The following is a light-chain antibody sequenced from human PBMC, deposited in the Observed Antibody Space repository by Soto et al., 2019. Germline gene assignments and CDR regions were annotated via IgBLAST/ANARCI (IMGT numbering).Light chain of an antibody. V-gene: IGKV3-20*01. Sequence: EIVLTQSPGTLSLSPGERATLSCRASQSVSSSYLAWYQQKPGQAPRLLIHGASSRATGIPDRFSGSGSGTDFTLTISRVEPEDFAVYYCQQYGSSPWTFGQGTKVEIK. J-gene: IGKJ1*01. CDR2: GAS. CDR3: QQYGSSPWT. CDR1: QSVSSSY.